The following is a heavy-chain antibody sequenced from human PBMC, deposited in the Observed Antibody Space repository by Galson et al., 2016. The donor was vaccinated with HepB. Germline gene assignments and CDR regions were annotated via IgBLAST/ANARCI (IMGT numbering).Heavy chain of an antibody. Sequence: ETLSLTCAVSGDSVSNDNRWWMWVRQPPGKGLEWIGEISHGGSTNYDPSLDSRVTISVDKSKNQFSLNLNTATAADTAMYYCTLGFNPGVRDYWGQGTLVTVSS. CDR1: GDSVSNDNRW. V-gene: IGHV4-4*02. CDR3: TLGFNPGVRDY. J-gene: IGHJ4*02. CDR2: ISHGGST. D-gene: IGHD3-3*01.